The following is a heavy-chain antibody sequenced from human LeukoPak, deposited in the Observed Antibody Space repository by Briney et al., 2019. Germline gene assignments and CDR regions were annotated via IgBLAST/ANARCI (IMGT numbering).Heavy chain of an antibody. CDR3: AREPHWYDTXXXFL. CDR1: GFTFSGYA. D-gene: IGHD3-22*01. Sequence: GGSLRLSCAASGFTFSGYAMSWVRQAPGKGLEWVSVIYRGGSTYYADSVKGRFTISRDDSKNTMYLQMNSLRAEDTAVYYCAREPHWYDTXXXFLWGRGTLVTVSS. V-gene: IGHV3-66*01. J-gene: IGHJ2*01. CDR2: IYRGGST.